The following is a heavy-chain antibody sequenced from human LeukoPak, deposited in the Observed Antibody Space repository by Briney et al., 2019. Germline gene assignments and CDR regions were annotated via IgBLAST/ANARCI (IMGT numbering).Heavy chain of an antibody. CDR2: IYYSGST. CDR3: ARAPSSWTYYYYYYMDV. CDR1: GGSISSSSYY. V-gene: IGHV4-39*07. D-gene: IGHD6-13*01. J-gene: IGHJ6*03. Sequence: SETLSLTCTVSGGSISSSSYYWGWIRQPPGKGLEWIGSIYYSGSTYYNPSLKSRVTISVDTSKNQFSLKLSSAAAADTAVYYCARAPSSWTYYYYYYMDVWGKGTTVTVSS.